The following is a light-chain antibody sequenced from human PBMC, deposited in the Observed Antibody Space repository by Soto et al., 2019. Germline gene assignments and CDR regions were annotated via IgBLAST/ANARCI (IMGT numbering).Light chain of an antibody. CDR2: SAS. Sequence: DIQMTQSPSSLSASVGDRVTITCRASQDISVYLAWYQQKPGKVPKLLIYSASTLQSGVPSRFSGSGSGTDFTLTISSLQAEDVVTYYCQKFNTAPLTFVQGTRLEIK. J-gene: IGKJ5*01. V-gene: IGKV1-27*01. CDR3: QKFNTAPLT. CDR1: QDISVY.